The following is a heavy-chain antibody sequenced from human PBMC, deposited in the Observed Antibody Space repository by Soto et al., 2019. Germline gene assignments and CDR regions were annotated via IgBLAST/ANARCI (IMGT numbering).Heavy chain of an antibody. CDR1: GFSFSTYG. J-gene: IGHJ4*02. V-gene: IGHV3-30*18. CDR2: ISNDGSNK. D-gene: IGHD3-22*01. CDR3: AKEWVYDSSGWSFDY. Sequence: GGSLRLSCAASGFSFSTYGMHSVRQAPGKGLEWVAFISNDGSNKYYADSVKGRFTISRDNSKNTLYLQMNSLGAEDTAVYYCAKEWVYDSSGWSFDYWGQGTLVTVYS.